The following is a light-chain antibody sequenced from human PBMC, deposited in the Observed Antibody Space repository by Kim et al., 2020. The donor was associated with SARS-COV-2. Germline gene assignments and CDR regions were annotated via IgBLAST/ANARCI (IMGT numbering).Light chain of an antibody. J-gene: IGLJ3*02. CDR2: GVS. CDR1: SSDVGGYNY. CDR3: SSYTGTSTLGV. V-gene: IGLV2-14*03. Sequence: QSITISCTGTSSDVGGYNYVSWYQQHPGKAPKLMIYGVSNRPSGISNRFSGSKSGNTASLTISGLQAEDEADYYCSSYTGTSTLGVFGGGTKLTVL.